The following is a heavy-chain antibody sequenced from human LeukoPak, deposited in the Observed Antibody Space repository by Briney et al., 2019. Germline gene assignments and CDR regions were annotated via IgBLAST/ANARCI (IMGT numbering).Heavy chain of an antibody. CDR2: IRSDGSNK. V-gene: IGHV3-30*02. D-gene: IGHD1-1*01. CDR3: ARDRLLEDRDYHYYYYMDV. Sequence: PGGSLRLSCAASGFTFSSYGMHWVRQAPGKGLEWVAFIRSDGSNKYYADSVKGRFTISRDNSKNTLYLQMNSLRAEDTAVYYCARDRLLEDRDYHYYYYMDVWGIGTTVTVSS. CDR1: GFTFSSYG. J-gene: IGHJ6*03.